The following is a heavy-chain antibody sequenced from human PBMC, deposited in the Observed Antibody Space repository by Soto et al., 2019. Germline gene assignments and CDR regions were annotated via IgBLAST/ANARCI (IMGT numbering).Heavy chain of an antibody. J-gene: IGHJ4*02. D-gene: IGHD6-6*01. CDR3: ASEGSSSSRWGSLDY. CDR1: GGSISSSNW. CDR2: IYHSGST. V-gene: IGHV4-4*02. Sequence: SETLSLTCAVSGGSISSSNWCSWVRQPPGKGLEWIGEIYHSGSTNYNPSLKSRVTISVDKSKNQFSLKLSSVTAADTAVYYCASEGSSSSRWGSLDYWGQGTLVTVSS.